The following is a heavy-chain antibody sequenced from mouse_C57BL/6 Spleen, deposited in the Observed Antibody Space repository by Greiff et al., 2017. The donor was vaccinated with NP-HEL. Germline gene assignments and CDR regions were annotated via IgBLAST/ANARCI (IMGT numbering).Heavy chain of an antibody. CDR3: ARADCDGPWYAG. V-gene: IGHV1-64*01. CDR1: GYTFTSYW. J-gene: IGHJ3*01. D-gene: IGHD2-4*01. Sequence: QVHVKQPGAELVKPGASVKLSCKASGYTFTSYWMHWVKQRPGQGLEWIGMIYPNSGSTNYNEKFKSKATLTADKSSSTAYMQLSSLTSEDAAVYYCARADCDGPWYAGWGQGALVTVSA. CDR2: IYPNSGST.